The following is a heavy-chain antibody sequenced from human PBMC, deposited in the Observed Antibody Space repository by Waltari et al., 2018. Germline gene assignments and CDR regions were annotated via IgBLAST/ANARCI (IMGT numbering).Heavy chain of an antibody. D-gene: IGHD6-13*01. Sequence: EVQLVESGGGLVQSGGSLRLSCAASGFIFSDYAMHWFRKAPGKEPDYGAGITGKGYGTYYADSVKGRVSIARDNSKNTLYLQMGSLTVEDTAVYYCARRGSNWSPYDLWGQGTLVTVSS. CDR3: ARRGSNWSPYDL. CDR2: ITGKGYGT. CDR1: GFIFSDYA. J-gene: IGHJ4*02. V-gene: IGHV3-64*07.